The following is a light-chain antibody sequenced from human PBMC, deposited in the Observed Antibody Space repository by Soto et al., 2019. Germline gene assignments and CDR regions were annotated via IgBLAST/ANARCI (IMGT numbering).Light chain of an antibody. J-gene: IGKJ1*01. CDR2: GTS. CDR3: QQYSEWPRT. V-gene: IGKV3-15*01. CDR1: QSINNY. Sequence: EIVMTQSPATLSVSPGERATLSCRASQSINNYLNWFQQIPGQAPRLLIYGTSTRATGIPARFSGSGAATEFTLTISSLQPEDFALYFCQQYSEWPRTFGQGTTVEIK.